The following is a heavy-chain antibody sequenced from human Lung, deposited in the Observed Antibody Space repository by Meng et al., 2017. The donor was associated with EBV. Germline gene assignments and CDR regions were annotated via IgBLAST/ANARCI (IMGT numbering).Heavy chain of an antibody. CDR2: INYSGIT. D-gene: IGHD2-2*01. Sequence: VQLQRWGAGLLKPPETLPLTCGGSGRSFSSSYWSWIRQPPGKGLEWIGQINYSGITNYNPSLKSRVTISVDTSKNQFSLSLNSVTAADTAVYYCARGGTSSAPFDYWGQGTLVTVSS. V-gene: IGHV4-34*01. CDR3: ARGGTSSAPFDY. CDR1: GRSFSSSY. J-gene: IGHJ4*02.